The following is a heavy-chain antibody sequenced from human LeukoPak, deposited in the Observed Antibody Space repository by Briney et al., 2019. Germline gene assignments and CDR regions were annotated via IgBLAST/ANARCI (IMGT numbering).Heavy chain of an antibody. V-gene: IGHV3-11*04. D-gene: IGHD4-17*01. CDR3: ARENTVTPVDY. CDR2: ISTGGTTI. J-gene: IGHJ4*02. Sequence: GGSLRLSCAASGFTSSAYYMTWIRQAPGKGLEWVSYISTGGTTIYYADSVKGRFTISRDNAKNSLYLQMNSLRAEDTAVYYCARENTVTPVDYWGQGTLVTVSS. CDR1: GFTSSAYY.